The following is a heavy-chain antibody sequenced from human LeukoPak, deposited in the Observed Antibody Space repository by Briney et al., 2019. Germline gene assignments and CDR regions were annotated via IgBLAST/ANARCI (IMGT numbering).Heavy chain of an antibody. CDR3: AKVVSSSGGYYFDY. J-gene: IGHJ4*02. CDR2: ISGSGDNT. Sequence: GGSLRLSCTASGFTFSTSAMSWVRQAPGKGLEWVSSISGSGDNTYYADSVKGRFTISRDNSKNTLYLQMNSLRAEDTAVYYCAKVVSSSGGYYFDYWGQGTLVTVSS. CDR1: GFTFSTSA. V-gene: IGHV3-23*01. D-gene: IGHD6-6*01.